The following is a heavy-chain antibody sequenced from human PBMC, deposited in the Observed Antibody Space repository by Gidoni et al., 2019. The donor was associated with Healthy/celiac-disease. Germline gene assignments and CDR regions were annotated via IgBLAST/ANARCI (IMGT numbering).Heavy chain of an antibody. Sequence: QVQLVASGGGVVQPGRSLRLSCAASGFTFRSYGMHWVRQAPGKGLEWVAVISYDGSNKYDADSVKGRFTISRDNSKNTLYLQMNSLRAEDTAVYYCAKDLGFGGVIAPFDYWGQGTLVTVSS. D-gene: IGHD3-16*02. V-gene: IGHV3-30*18. CDR2: ISYDGSNK. CDR3: AKDLGFGGVIAPFDY. J-gene: IGHJ4*02. CDR1: GFTFRSYG.